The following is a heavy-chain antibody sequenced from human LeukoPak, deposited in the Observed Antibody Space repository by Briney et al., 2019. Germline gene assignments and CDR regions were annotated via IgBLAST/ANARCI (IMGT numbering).Heavy chain of an antibody. CDR3: ARQIDFCSSTSCYPYYFDY. CDR1: GYSFTSYW. V-gene: IGHV5-51*01. D-gene: IGHD2-2*01. Sequence: GESLKISCKGSGYSFTSYWIGWVRQMPGKGREWMGIIYPGDSDTRYSPSFQGQVTISADKSISTAYLQWSSLKASDTAMYYCARQIDFCSSTSCYPYYFDYWGQGTLVTVSS. CDR2: IYPGDSDT. J-gene: IGHJ4*02.